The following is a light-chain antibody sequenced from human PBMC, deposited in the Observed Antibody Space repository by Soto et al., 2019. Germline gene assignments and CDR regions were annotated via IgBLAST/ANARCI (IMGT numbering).Light chain of an antibody. V-gene: IGKV3-11*01. Sequence: DIVLTQSPATLCLSPGERSTLSCMASQIVSRNLAWYQQKPGQSPSLLIYDASNRATGIPARFSGSGSVTDFTLTISSLEPEDFAVYYCPQRSNWATVGPGTQVEIK. J-gene: IGKJ3*01. CDR2: DAS. CDR1: QIVSRN. CDR3: PQRSNWAT.